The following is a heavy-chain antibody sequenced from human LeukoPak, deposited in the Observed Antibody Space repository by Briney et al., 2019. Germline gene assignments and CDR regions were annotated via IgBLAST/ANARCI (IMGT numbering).Heavy chain of an antibody. CDR1: GFTFSSYA. Sequence: QPGGSLRLSCAASGFTFSSYAMSWVRQAPGKGLEWVSAISGSGGSTYYADSVKGRFTISRDNSKNTLSLQINSLRAEDTAVYYCAKERSEVVVAATNYWGQGTLVTVSS. J-gene: IGHJ4*02. D-gene: IGHD2-15*01. CDR3: AKERSEVVVAATNY. V-gene: IGHV3-23*01. CDR2: ISGSGGST.